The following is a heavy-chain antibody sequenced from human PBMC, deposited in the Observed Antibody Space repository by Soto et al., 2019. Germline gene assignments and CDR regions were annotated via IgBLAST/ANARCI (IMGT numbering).Heavy chain of an antibody. CDR3: TTGSRNLYYYGSGMWPAV. CDR2: IKSKTDGGTT. D-gene: IGHD3-10*01. V-gene: IGHV3-15*07. CDR1: GFTFSKAW. J-gene: IGHJ4*02. Sequence: GGSLRLSCAASGFTFSKAWMNWVRQAPGKGLEWVGRIKSKTDGGTTDYAAPVKGRFTISRDDSKNTLYLQMNSLKTEDTAVYYCTTGSRNLYYYGSGMWPAVWGQGTLVTVSS.